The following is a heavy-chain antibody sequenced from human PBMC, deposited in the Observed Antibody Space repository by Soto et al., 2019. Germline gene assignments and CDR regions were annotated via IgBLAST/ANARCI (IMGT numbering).Heavy chain of an antibody. CDR1: GASISSGTYY. CDR3: ARGAGLSYASTWFDI. CDR2: IYYTGGT. V-gene: IGHV4-61*03. J-gene: IGHJ4*02. D-gene: IGHD3-16*01. Sequence: SETLSLTCTVFGASISSGTYYWTWIRQAPGKGLEWVGHIYYTGGTNYNPALNDRVTISVDTSKNLFSLQLTSVAAADTAVYYCARGAGLSYASTWFDIWGQGTLVT.